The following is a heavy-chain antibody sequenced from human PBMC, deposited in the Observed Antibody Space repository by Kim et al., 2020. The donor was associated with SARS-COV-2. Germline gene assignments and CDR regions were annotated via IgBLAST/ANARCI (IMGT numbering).Heavy chain of an antibody. D-gene: IGHD4-17*01. J-gene: IGHJ4*02. CDR3: ARHYGDIKPFDY. V-gene: IGHV5-51*01. Sequence: RDSPSVQGQVTISADKSISTAYRQWSSLKASDTAMYYCARHYGDIKPFDYWGQGTLVTVSS.